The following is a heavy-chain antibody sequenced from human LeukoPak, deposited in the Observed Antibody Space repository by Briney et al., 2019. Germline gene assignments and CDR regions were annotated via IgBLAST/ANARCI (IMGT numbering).Heavy chain of an antibody. V-gene: IGHV4-61*02. J-gene: IGHJ3*02. CDR3: AREPWEMYGSGSYYNGDAFDI. CDR1: GGSISSGSYY. CDR2: ICTSGST. D-gene: IGHD3-10*01. Sequence: SETLSLTCTVSGGSISSGSYYWSWIRPPAGKGLEWIGRICTSGSTNYNPSLKSRVTISVDTSKNQFSLKLSSVTAADTAVYYCAREPWEMYGSGSYYNGDAFDIWGQGTMVTVSS.